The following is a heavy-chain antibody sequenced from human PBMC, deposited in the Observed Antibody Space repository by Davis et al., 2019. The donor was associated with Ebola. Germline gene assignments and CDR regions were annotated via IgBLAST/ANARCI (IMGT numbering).Heavy chain of an antibody. CDR3: ARDSGGYGRGDY. J-gene: IGHJ4*02. CDR2: IYYTGSA. D-gene: IGHD3-22*01. V-gene: IGHV4-30-4*01. Sequence: SETLSLICTVSGGSISSAEYYWSWIRQPPGKGLEWIGYIYYTGSAYYNPSLKSRVSMSVDTSKNQFSLKVSSVTVADTAVYYCARDSGGYGRGDYWGQGTLVTVSS. CDR1: GGSISSAEYY.